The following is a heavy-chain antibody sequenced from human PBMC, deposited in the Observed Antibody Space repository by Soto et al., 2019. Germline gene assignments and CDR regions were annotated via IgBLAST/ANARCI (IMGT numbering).Heavy chain of an antibody. V-gene: IGHV4-39*01. CDR2: IFYDGYT. Sequence: QLQLQESGPGLVKPSETLSLTCTVSGDSISGSPYFWGWIRQPPGKGLEWIASIFYDGYTYYTPSLKSRAIISVATSKNQFSLKLTSVAAADTAIYFCARLQAAVPQYWGQGTLVIVSS. D-gene: IGHD6-13*01. CDR1: GDSISGSPYF. J-gene: IGHJ4*02. CDR3: ARLQAAVPQY.